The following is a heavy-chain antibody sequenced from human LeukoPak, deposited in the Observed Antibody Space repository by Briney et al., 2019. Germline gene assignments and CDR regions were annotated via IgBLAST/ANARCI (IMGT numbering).Heavy chain of an antibody. J-gene: IGHJ6*02. CDR3: AKDRDQRTQFYYYYYGMDV. D-gene: IGHD2-2*01. CDR1: GFTFSDYY. V-gene: IGHV3-11*01. CDR2: ISSSGSTI. Sequence: PGGSLRLSCAASGFTFSDYYMSWIRQAPGKGLEWVSYISSSGSTIYYADSVKGRFTISRDNAKNSLYLQMNSLRAEDTAVYYCAKDRDQRTQFYYYYYGMDVWGQGTTVTVSS.